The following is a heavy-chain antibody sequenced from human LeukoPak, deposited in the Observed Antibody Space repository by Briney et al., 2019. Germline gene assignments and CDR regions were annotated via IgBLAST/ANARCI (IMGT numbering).Heavy chain of an antibody. J-gene: IGHJ4*02. CDR2: IYYSGST. D-gene: IGHD5-24*01. V-gene: IGHV4-59*01. CDR3: ARSGRDGYNYRDYFDY. CDR1: GGSISSYY. Sequence: SETVSLTCTVSGGSISSYYWSWIRQPPGKGLEWIGYIYYSGSTNYNPSLKSRVTISVDTSKNQFSLKLSSVTAADTAVYYCARSGRDGYNYRDYFDYWGQGTLVTVSS.